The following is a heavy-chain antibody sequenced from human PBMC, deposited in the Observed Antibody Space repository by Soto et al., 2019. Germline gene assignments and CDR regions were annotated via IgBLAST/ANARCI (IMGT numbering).Heavy chain of an antibody. J-gene: IGHJ3*02. CDR3: AKDGAGARSGAFDI. D-gene: IGHD1-26*01. Sequence: EVQLVESGGGLVQPGRSLRLSCAASGFTFDDYAMHWVRQAPGKGLEWVSGISWNSGSIGYADSVKGRFTISRDNAKNAMYLQMNSLRAEDTALYYGAKDGAGARSGAFDIWGQGTMVTVSS. V-gene: IGHV3-9*01. CDR1: GFTFDDYA. CDR2: ISWNSGSI.